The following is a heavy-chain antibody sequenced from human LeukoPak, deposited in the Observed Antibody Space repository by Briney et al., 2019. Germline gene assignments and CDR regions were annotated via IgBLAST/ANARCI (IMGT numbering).Heavy chain of an antibody. D-gene: IGHD4-11*01. CDR2: ISGSGDIT. J-gene: IGHJ3*02. CDR3: AKALSTVTTSGAFDI. CDR1: GFTFSSYA. Sequence: GGSLRLSCAASGFTFSSYAMSWVRQAPGKGLEWVSGISGSGDITYSADSVKGRFTISRDNSKNALYLQVNSLRVEDTAVYYCAKALSTVTTSGAFDIWGQGTMVTVSS. V-gene: IGHV3-23*01.